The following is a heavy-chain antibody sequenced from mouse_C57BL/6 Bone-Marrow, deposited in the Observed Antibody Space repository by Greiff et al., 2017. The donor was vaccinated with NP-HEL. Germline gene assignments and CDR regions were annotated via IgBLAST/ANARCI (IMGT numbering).Heavy chain of an antibody. J-gene: IGHJ4*01. CDR3: ARPPYYGSSYYAMDY. V-gene: IGHV1-58*01. CDR2: IYIGNGYT. Sequence: EVQLQQSGPELVKPGASVKISCKTSGYTFTSYGINWVKQRPGQGLEWIGYIYIGNGYTEYNEKFKGKATLTSDTSSSTAYMQLSSLTSEDSAIYFCARPPYYGSSYYAMDYWGQGTSVTVSS. D-gene: IGHD1-1*01. CDR1: GYTFTSYG.